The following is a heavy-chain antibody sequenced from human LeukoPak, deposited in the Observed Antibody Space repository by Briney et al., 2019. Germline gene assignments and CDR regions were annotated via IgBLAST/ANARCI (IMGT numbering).Heavy chain of an antibody. J-gene: IGHJ6*02. CDR3: ARAPRIGGTYSYYYYGMDV. Sequence: GGSLRLSCAASGFTFSSYAMHWVRQAPGKGLEYVSAISSNGDSTYYANSVKGRFTTSRDNSKNTLYLQMGSLRAEDMAVYYCARAPRIGGTYSYYYYGMDVWGQGTTVTVSS. CDR1: GFTFSSYA. V-gene: IGHV3-64*01. CDR2: ISSNGDST. D-gene: IGHD1-26*01.